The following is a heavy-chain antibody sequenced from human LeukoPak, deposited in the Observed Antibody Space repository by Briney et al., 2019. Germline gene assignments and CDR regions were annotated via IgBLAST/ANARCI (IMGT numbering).Heavy chain of an antibody. J-gene: IGHJ5*02. D-gene: IGHD3-10*01. CDR3: ARTYYSGSGTYQRWFDP. Sequence: GGSLRLSCAASGFRFSSYAMSWVRQAPGKGLEWVSAISGSGGQTYYADSVKGRFTISRDNSRNTLYLQMNSLRAEDTAIYYCARTYYSGSGTYQRWFDPWGQGTLVTVSS. V-gene: IGHV3-23*01. CDR1: GFRFSSYA. CDR2: ISGSGGQT.